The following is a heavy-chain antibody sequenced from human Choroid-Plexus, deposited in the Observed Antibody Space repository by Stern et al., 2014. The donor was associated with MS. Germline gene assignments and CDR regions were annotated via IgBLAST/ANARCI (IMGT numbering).Heavy chain of an antibody. J-gene: IGHJ4*02. CDR1: GFTFSNFG. CDR3: AKDLQWSTYXXDY. Sequence: VQLVESGGGVAQPGRPLILSCAASGFTFSNFGMHWVRQAPGKGLEWVALISYDGSDKYYADSVKGRFTIFRDNSKNALYMHMNSLRAEDTAVYYCAKDLQWSTYXXDYWGQGSLVTVSS. V-gene: IGHV3-30*18. CDR2: ISYDGSDK. D-gene: IGHD2-15*01.